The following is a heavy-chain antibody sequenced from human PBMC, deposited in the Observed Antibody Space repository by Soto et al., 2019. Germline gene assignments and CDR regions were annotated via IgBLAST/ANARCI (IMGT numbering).Heavy chain of an antibody. V-gene: IGHV4-34*01. D-gene: IGHD6-13*01. CDR3: ARGVLAAAGMGY. CDR2: INHSGST. CDR1: GGSFSGYY. J-gene: IGHJ4*02. Sequence: SETLSLTCAVYGGSFSGYYWSWIRQPPGKGLEWIGEINHSGSTNYNPSLKSRVTISVDTSKNQFSLKLSSVTTADTAVYYCARGVLAAAGMGYWGQGTLVTVSS.